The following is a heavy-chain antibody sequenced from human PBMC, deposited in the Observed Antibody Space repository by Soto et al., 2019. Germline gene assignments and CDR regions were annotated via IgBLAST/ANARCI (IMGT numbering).Heavy chain of an antibody. Sequence: GASVKVSCKASGYTFITYAISWVRQAPGQGLEWMGGIIPIFGTANYAQKFQGRVTITADESTSTAYMELSSLRSEDTAVYYCARVNDGSGYYLEYYFDYWGQGTLVTVPS. CDR3: ARVNDGSGYYLEYYFDY. J-gene: IGHJ4*02. CDR1: GYTFITYA. V-gene: IGHV1-69*13. D-gene: IGHD3-22*01. CDR2: IIPIFGTA.